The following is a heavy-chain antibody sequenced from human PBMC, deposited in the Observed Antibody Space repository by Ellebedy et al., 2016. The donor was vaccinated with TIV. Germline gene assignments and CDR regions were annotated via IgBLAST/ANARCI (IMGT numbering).Heavy chain of an antibody. Sequence: GESLKISCAASGFTFSSYAMHWVRQAPGKGLEWVAVISYDGSNKYYADSVKGRFTISRDNAKNTLYLQMNSLRAEDTALYYCASDHCSGGSCYPAFDYWGQGTLVTVSS. CDR2: ISYDGSNK. V-gene: IGHV3-30-3*01. CDR3: ASDHCSGGSCYPAFDY. CDR1: GFTFSSYA. J-gene: IGHJ4*02. D-gene: IGHD2-15*01.